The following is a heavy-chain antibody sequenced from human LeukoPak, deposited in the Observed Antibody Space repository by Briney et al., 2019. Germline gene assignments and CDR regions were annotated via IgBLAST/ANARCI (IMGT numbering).Heavy chain of an antibody. CDR1: GFTVSSNY. CDR3: ARVDSTGWFFFDY. V-gene: IGHV3-53*01. D-gene: IGHD6-19*01. J-gene: IGHJ4*02. CDR2: IYSGGST. Sequence: GGSLRLSCVASGFTVSSNYMNWVRQAPGKGLEWVSVIYSGGSTYYADSVKGRFTISRDKSKNTLYLQMNSLRAEDTAVYYCARVDSTGWFFFDYWGQGTLVTVSS.